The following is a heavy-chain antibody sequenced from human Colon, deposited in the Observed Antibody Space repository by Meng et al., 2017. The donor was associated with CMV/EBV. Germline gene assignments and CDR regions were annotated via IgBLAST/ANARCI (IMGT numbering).Heavy chain of an antibody. D-gene: IGHD2-8*01. Sequence: GSLRLSCEGAGFTFSSYGMNWIRQSPGKGLEWIGEINHRGSINYKSSLRSRVTISVDTSKNQFSLKLSSVTAADTAVYYCARGGGFLHGSMVHFDSWGQGTLVTVSS. V-gene: IGHV4-34*01. CDR1: GFTFSSYG. CDR2: INHRGSI. CDR3: ARGGGFLHGSMVHFDS. J-gene: IGHJ4*02.